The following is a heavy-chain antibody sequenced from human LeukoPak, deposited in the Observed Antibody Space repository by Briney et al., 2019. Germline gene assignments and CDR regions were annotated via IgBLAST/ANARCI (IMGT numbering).Heavy chain of an antibody. V-gene: IGHV3-11*04. Sequence: PGGSLRLSCAASGFTFSDYYMNWIRQAPGKGLEWLSYISSSGTTIYYADSVKGRFTISRDNAKNLLYLQMNSLRAEDTAVYYCARDPSYSSSSRWFDSWGQGTLVTVSS. CDR3: ARDPSYSSSSRWFDS. D-gene: IGHD6-13*01. CDR1: GFTFSDYY. J-gene: IGHJ5*01. CDR2: ISSSGTTI.